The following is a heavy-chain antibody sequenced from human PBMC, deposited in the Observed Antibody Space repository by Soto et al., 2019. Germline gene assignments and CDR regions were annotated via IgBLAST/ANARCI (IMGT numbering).Heavy chain of an antibody. V-gene: IGHV1-69*13. CDR1: GGTFSSYA. J-gene: IGHJ6*02. CDR2: IIPIFGTA. Sequence: ASVKVSCKASGGTFSSYAISWVRQAPGQGLEWMGGIIPIFGTANYAQKFQGRVTITADESTSTAYMELSSLRSEDTAVYYCARVFSSGWYPSPWYYYGMDVWGQGTLVTVSS. D-gene: IGHD6-19*01. CDR3: ARVFSSGWYPSPWYYYGMDV.